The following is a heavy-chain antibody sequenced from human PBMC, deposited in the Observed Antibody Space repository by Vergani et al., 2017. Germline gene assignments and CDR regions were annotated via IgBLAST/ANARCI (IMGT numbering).Heavy chain of an antibody. CDR3: AKEVVSASIYENGMDV. D-gene: IGHD2-2*01. CDR2: IGWDGGST. Sequence: EVQLVESGGVVVQPGGSLRLSCAASGFTFDDYGMHRVRQAPGKGLEWVSVIGWDGGSTSYADSVKGRFTISRVDSKSSLFLQMNSLRPEDTAVYYCAKEVVSASIYENGMDVWGQGTTVTVSS. J-gene: IGHJ6*02. V-gene: IGHV3-43D*03. CDR1: GFTFDDYG.